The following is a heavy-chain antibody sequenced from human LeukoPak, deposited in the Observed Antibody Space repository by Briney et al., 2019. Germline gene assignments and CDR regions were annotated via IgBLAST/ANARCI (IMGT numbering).Heavy chain of an antibody. D-gene: IGHD6-13*01. CDR2: FYYSGYT. CDR3: ATWAYTSSWSNWFDP. CDR1: GGSISSGGYS. J-gene: IGHJ5*02. V-gene: IGHV4-61*08. Sequence: IPSQTLSLTCAVSGGSISSGGYSWSWIRQPPGKGLEWIGCFYYSGYTNYNPSLKSRLTMSIDTSNNQFSLKLTSVTAADTAIYYCATWAYTSSWSNWFDPWGQGTLVTVSS.